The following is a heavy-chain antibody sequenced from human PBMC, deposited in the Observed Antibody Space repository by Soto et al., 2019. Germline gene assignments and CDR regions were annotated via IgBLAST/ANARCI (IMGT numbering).Heavy chain of an antibody. CDR1: GASVTSTGYY. CDR2: ILHNGNA. J-gene: IGHJ4*02. Sequence: QVQLRESGPGLMRPSQTLSLTCTVSGASVTSTGYYWTWIRQSPGKGLEWLGYILHNGNADYSPSLETRRSISLDSSKNQFSLKVNSVSAADTAIYFCVRVSAVSAEYYFDYWGQGALVTVSS. CDR3: VRVSAVSAEYYFDY. V-gene: IGHV4-30-4*01. D-gene: IGHD6-19*01.